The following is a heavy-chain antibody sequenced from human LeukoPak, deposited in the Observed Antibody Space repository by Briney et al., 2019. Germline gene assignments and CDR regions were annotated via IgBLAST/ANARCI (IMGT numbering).Heavy chain of an antibody. Sequence: ASETLSLTCAVYGGSFSGYYWSWIRQPPGKGLEWIGEINHSGSTNYNPSLKSRVTISVDTSKNQFSLKLSSVTAADTAVYYCARGEGPGGSYYAGGAFDIWGQGTMVTVSS. CDR2: INHSGST. CDR1: GGSFSGYY. D-gene: IGHD1-26*01. CDR3: ARGEGPGGSYYAGGAFDI. J-gene: IGHJ3*02. V-gene: IGHV4-34*01.